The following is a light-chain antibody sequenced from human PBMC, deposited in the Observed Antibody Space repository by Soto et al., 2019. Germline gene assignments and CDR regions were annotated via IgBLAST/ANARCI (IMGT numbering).Light chain of an antibody. V-gene: IGKV3-15*01. J-gene: IGKJ3*01. CDR3: QQYNTLPVT. Sequence: ETVMTQSPATLSVSPGERPTLSCRASQSVSSNLAWYQQKPGQAPRLLIYDASTRATGIPARFSGSGSGTEFTLSICSLQSEDFAVYYCQQYNTLPVTFGRGTKVDIK. CDR2: DAS. CDR1: QSVSSN.